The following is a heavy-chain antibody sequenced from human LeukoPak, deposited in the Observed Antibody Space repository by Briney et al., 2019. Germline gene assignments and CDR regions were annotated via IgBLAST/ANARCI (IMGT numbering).Heavy chain of an antibody. CDR2: ISQNGDS. V-gene: IGHV4-34*01. Sequence: SETLSLTCGVSGGSLSFYYWSWIRQSPGKGLEWIAEISQNGDSNYNMSLKSRVTISLDKSKNQFSLKLNSVTAADTAVYYCVRLRDYYYYYMDVWGKGTTVTISS. J-gene: IGHJ6*03. CDR1: GGSLSFYY. CDR3: VRLRDYYYYYMDV.